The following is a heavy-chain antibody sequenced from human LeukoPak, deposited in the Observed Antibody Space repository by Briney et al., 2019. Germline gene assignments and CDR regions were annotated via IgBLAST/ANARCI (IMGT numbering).Heavy chain of an antibody. CDR2: ISSRSSSI. V-gene: IGHV3-21*01. Sequence: GGSLRLSCAASGFTFSSYAMSWVRQAPGKGLEWVSSISSRSSSIYYADSVKGRFTISRDNAKNSLYLQMNSLRVEDTAVYYCAKEGRSTTPGYWGQGTLVTVSS. CDR3: AKEGRSTTPGY. J-gene: IGHJ4*02. D-gene: IGHD2-2*01. CDR1: GFTFSSYA.